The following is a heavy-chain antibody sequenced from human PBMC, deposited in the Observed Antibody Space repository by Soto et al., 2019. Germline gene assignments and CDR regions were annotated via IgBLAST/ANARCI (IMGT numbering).Heavy chain of an antibody. CDR2: IIPGNGTA. CDR3: AREYQLPYYYYYYMDV. V-gene: IGHV1-69*05. J-gene: IGHJ6*03. Sequence: SVKVSCKASGGTFSSYAISWVRRAPGQRLEWMGWIIPGNGTANYAQKFQGRVTITRDTSTSTAYMELSSLRSEDTAVYYCAREYQLPYYYYYYMDVWGKGTTVTVSS. D-gene: IGHD2-2*01. CDR1: GGTFSSYA.